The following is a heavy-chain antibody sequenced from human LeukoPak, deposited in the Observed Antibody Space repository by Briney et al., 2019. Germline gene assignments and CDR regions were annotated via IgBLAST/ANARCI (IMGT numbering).Heavy chain of an antibody. CDR3: ARDRVNYFDLSGYAY. Sequence: GGSLRLSCAASGFTLSSHWMSWVRQAPGKGLEWVANINKDGSEKYYVDSVKGRFTISRDNAKNSLYLQMNSLRAEDTAVYYCARDRVNYFDLSGYAYWGQGTLVTVSS. D-gene: IGHD3-22*01. J-gene: IGHJ4*02. V-gene: IGHV3-7*01. CDR2: INKDGSEK. CDR1: GFTLSSHW.